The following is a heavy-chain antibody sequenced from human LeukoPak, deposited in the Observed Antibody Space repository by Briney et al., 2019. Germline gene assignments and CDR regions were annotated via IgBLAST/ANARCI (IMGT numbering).Heavy chain of an antibody. V-gene: IGHV3-23*01. J-gene: IGHJ4*02. CDR1: GFTFSSYA. CDR3: AKGDGRFRYLDY. D-gene: IGHD1-26*01. Sequence: GGSLRLSCAASGFTFSSYAMSWVRQAPGKGLEWVSAISGSGGSTYYADSVKGRFTISRDNSRNTLYLEMNSLRAEDTAVYYCAKGDGRFRYLDYWGQGTLVTVSS. CDR2: ISGSGGST.